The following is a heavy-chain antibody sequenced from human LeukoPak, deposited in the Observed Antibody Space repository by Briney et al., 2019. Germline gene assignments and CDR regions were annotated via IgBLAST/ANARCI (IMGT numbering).Heavy chain of an antibody. CDR2: IIPIFGTA. CDR3: ARATLGYCSGGSCYGTFDY. J-gene: IGHJ4*02. V-gene: IGHV1-69*05. CDR1: GGTFSSYA. Sequence: ASVKVSCKASGGTFSSYAISWVRQAPGQGLEWMGRIIPIFGTASYAQKFQGRVTITTDESTSTAYMELSSLRSEDTAVYYCARATLGYCSGGSCYGTFDYWGQGTPVTVSS. D-gene: IGHD2-15*01.